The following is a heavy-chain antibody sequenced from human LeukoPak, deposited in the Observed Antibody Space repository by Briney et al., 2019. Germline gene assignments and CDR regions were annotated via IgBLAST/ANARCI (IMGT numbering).Heavy chain of an antibody. D-gene: IGHD6-19*01. CDR3: ARERFIAVAGPDAFDI. Sequence: PGGSLRLSCAASGFTFSSYWMSWVRQAPGKGLEWVSVIYSGGSTYYADSVKGRFTISRDNSKNTLYLQMNSLRAEDTAVYYCARERFIAVAGPDAFDIWGQGTMVTVSS. CDR2: IYSGGST. V-gene: IGHV3-53*01. J-gene: IGHJ3*02. CDR1: GFTFSSYW.